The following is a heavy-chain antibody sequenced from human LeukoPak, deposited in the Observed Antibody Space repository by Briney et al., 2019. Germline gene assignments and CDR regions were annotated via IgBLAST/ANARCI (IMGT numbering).Heavy chain of an antibody. CDR2: INAGNGNT. CDR1: GYTFTSYA. CDR3: AWSFMTTTSFDY. D-gene: IGHD4-11*01. V-gene: IGHV1-3*01. J-gene: IGHJ4*02. Sequence: ASVKVSCKASGYTFTSYAMHWVRQAPGQRLEWMGWINAGNGNTKYSQKFQGRVTITRDTSASTAYMELSSLRSEDTAVYYCAWSFMTTTSFDYWGQGTLVTVSS.